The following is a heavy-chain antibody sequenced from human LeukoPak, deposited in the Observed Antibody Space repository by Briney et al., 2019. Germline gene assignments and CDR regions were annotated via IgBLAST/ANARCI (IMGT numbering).Heavy chain of an antibody. CDR2: IKTDGSIT. J-gene: IGHJ4*02. V-gene: IGHV3-74*01. CDR1: GFTFSSYS. CDR3: ARPQGYFAANFDY. Sequence: GGSLRLSCAASGFTFSSYSMNWVRQAPGKGPVWVSRIKTDGSITDYADSVKGRFTISRDNSKNTLYLQMNSLRGEDTAVFYCARPQGYFAANFDYWGQGTLVTVSS. D-gene: IGHD3-22*01.